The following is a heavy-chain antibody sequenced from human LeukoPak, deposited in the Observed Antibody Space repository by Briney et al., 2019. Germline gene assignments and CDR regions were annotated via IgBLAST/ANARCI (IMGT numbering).Heavy chain of an antibody. CDR3: ARHEVAAIGFYFDY. Sequence: ETSETLSLTCTLSGGSISIYYWSWIRQPPGKGLEWIAYIYSSGSTNYNPSLKSRVTISVDTSKNQFSLKLSSVTAADTTVYYCARHEVAAIGFYFDYWGQGTLVTVSS. CDR2: IYSSGST. D-gene: IGHD6-13*01. V-gene: IGHV4-4*09. CDR1: GGSISIYY. J-gene: IGHJ4*02.